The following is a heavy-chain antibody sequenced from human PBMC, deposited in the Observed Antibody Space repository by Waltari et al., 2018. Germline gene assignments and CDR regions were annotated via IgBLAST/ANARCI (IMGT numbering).Heavy chain of an antibody. CDR2: IIPRFGLV. V-gene: IGHV1-69*17. J-gene: IGHJ6*03. CDR1: GGTFSNYA. CDR3: ARDRGLGGSSSRESYYFYYYMDV. D-gene: IGHD6-6*01. Sequence: QMQLVQSGAEVKKPGSSVKVSCKASGGTFSNYAISWVRQAPGQGLEWMGAIIPRFGLVNYAQRFQGRVTITADKSTSTAYMDLSSLRSEDTAIYYCARDRGLGGSSSRESYYFYYYMDVWGKGTTVTVSS.